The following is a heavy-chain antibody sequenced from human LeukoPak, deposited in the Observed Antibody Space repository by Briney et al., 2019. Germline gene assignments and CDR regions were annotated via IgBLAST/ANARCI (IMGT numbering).Heavy chain of an antibody. D-gene: IGHD1-26*01. CDR3: ARASSTWELQTPFDY. J-gene: IGHJ4*02. Sequence: GGSLRLSCAASGFTFSSYAMHWVRQAPGKGLEWVAVISYDGSNKYYADSVKGRFTISRDNSKNTPYLQMNSLRAEDTAVYYCARASSTWELQTPFDYWGQGTLVTVSS. CDR1: GFTFSSYA. V-gene: IGHV3-30-3*01. CDR2: ISYDGSNK.